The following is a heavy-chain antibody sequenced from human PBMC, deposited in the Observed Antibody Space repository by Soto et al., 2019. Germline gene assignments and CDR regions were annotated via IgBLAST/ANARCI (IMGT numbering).Heavy chain of an antibody. D-gene: IGHD4-4*01. J-gene: IGHJ3*02. V-gene: IGHV3-33*01. Sequence: GGSMRLSCAASGFPFSSYCMHWVRQAPGKGLEWVAVKWYDGSNKYYADSVKGRFTISRDNSKNTLYLQMNSLRAEDTAVYYCARARYSNYDAFDIWGQGTMVTVSS. CDR3: ARARYSNYDAFDI. CDR1: GFPFSSYC. CDR2: KWYDGSNK.